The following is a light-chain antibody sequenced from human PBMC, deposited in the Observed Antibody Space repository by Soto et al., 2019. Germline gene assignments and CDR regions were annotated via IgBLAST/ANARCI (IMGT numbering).Light chain of an antibody. J-gene: IGLJ1*01. CDR3: NSYIRGSSV. CDR1: NSDVGTYNS. V-gene: IGLV2-14*03. Sequence: QSALTQPASVSGSPGQSITISCTGTNSDVGTYNSVTWYQQRPGEAPKLIIYAVSNRPSGISSRFSGAKSDNTASLTISGLQTEDEADYYCNSYIRGSSVFGTGTQLTVL. CDR2: AVS.